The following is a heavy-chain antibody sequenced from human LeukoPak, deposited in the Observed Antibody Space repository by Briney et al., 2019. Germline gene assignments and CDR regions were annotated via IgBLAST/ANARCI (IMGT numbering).Heavy chain of an antibody. J-gene: IGHJ4*02. CDR3: AKDRQYCSGGTCDSGFDY. Sequence: SQTLSLTCTVSGGPISSGSYYWGWIRQPAGKGLEWIGRIYTSGSTNYNPSLKSRVTISVDTSKNQFSLKLSSVTAADTAVYYCAKDRQYCSGGTCDSGFDYWGQGTLVTVSS. V-gene: IGHV4-61*02. CDR2: IYTSGST. D-gene: IGHD2-15*01. CDR1: GGPISSGSYY.